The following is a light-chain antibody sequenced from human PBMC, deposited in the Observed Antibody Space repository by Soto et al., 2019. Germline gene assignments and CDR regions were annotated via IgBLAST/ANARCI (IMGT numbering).Light chain of an antibody. CDR2: SNS. Sequence: QPVLTQPPSAPGTPGQRVTISCSGSSSNIGRNTVNWYQQLPGTAPKLVMYSNSRRPSGVPDRFSASKSGTSVFLAISGLXXEXXXXYYCAAWDDSLNGMVFGGGTKLTVL. CDR3: AAWDDSLNGMV. V-gene: IGLV1-44*01. CDR1: SSNIGRNT. J-gene: IGLJ2*01.